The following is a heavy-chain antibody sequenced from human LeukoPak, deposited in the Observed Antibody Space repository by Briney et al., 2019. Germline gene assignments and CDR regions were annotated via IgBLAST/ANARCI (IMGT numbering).Heavy chain of an antibody. Sequence: SETLSLTCTVSGDSITTYYWSWIRQPPGKGLEWIGYINYMGSTNYNPYLKNRVSISADISKTQFTLRLRSVTAADTAVYFCARGVTAAASSWGQGTLVTVSS. CDR3: ARGVTAAASS. D-gene: IGHD6-13*01. V-gene: IGHV4-59*01. CDR1: GDSITTYY. J-gene: IGHJ5*02. CDR2: INYMGST.